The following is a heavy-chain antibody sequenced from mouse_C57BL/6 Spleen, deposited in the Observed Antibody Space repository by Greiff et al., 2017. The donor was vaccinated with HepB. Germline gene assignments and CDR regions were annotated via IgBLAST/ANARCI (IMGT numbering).Heavy chain of an antibody. CDR2: INPNNGGT. CDR1: GYTFTDYN. V-gene: IGHV1-22*01. D-gene: IGHD1-1*01. CDR3: ARGYYGSSYYFDY. Sequence: EVQLQQSGPELVKPGASVKMSCKASGYTFTDYNMHWVKQSHGKSLEWIGYINPNNGGTSYNQKFKGKATLTVNKSSSTAYMELRSLTSEDSAVYYCARGYYGSSYYFDYWGQGTTRTVSS. J-gene: IGHJ2*01.